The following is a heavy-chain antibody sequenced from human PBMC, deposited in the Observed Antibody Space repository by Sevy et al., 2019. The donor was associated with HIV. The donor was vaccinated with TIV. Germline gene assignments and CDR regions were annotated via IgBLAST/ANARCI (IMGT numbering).Heavy chain of an antibody. CDR2: MNPNSGNT. V-gene: IGHV1-8*01. CDR1: GYTFTSYD. D-gene: IGHD2-21*02. Sequence: ASVMVSCKASGYTFTSYDINWVRQATGQGLEWMGWMNPNSGNTGYAQKFQGRVTMTRNTSISTAYMEQSSLRSEDTAVYYCAAGIVVVTAHRAFDIWGQGTMVTVSS. J-gene: IGHJ3*02. CDR3: AAGIVVVTAHRAFDI.